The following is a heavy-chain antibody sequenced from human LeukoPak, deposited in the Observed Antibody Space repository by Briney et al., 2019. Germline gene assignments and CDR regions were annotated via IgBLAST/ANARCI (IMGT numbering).Heavy chain of an antibody. CDR1: GGSFSGYY. Sequence: SETLSLTCAVYGGSFSGYYWSWIRQPPVKGLEWIGEINHSGSTNYNPSLKSRVTISVDTSKNQFSLKLSSVTAADTAVYYCARGRIRRGYEFDYWGQGTLVTVSS. D-gene: IGHD5-12*01. V-gene: IGHV4-34*01. J-gene: IGHJ4*02. CDR2: INHSGST. CDR3: ARGRIRRGYEFDY.